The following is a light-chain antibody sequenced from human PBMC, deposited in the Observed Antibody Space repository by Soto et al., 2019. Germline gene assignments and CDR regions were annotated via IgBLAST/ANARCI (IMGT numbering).Light chain of an antibody. Sequence: QYVLTQPPSVSGAPGQRVTISCTGSSSNIGAGYDVHWYQQLPGTAPKLLIYGNSNRPSGVPDRFSGSKSGTSASLAIIGLQAEDEADYYCQSYDSSLDVVFGGGTKLTVL. CDR1: SSNIGAGYD. CDR3: QSYDSSLDVV. J-gene: IGLJ2*01. V-gene: IGLV1-40*01. CDR2: GNS.